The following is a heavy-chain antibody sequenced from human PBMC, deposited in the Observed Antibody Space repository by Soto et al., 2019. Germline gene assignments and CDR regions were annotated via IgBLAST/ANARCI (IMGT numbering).Heavy chain of an antibody. V-gene: IGHV3-21*01. D-gene: IGHD5-18*01. Sequence: EVQLVESGGGLVKPGGSLRLSCAASGFTFSSYSMNWVRQAPGKGLEWVSSISSSSSYIYYADSVNGRFTISRDNAKNSLYLQMNSLRAEDTAVYYCARDLNTAMVGVTFDYWGQGTLVTVSS. CDR2: ISSSSSYI. CDR1: GFTFSSYS. CDR3: ARDLNTAMVGVTFDY. J-gene: IGHJ4*02.